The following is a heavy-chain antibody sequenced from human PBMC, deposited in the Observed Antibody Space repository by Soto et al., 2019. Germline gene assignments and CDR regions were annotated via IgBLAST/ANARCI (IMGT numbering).Heavy chain of an antibody. Sequence: SETLSLTCTVSGGSISSGDYYWSWIRQPPGKGLEWIGYIYYSGSTYYNPSLKSRVTISVDTSKNQFSLKLSSVTAADTAVYYCAREGYYYDSSGRRNSGNGFDPWGQGTWVTVSS. J-gene: IGHJ5*02. CDR3: AREGYYYDSSGRRNSGNGFDP. D-gene: IGHD3-22*01. V-gene: IGHV4-30-4*01. CDR1: GGSISSGDYY. CDR2: IYYSGST.